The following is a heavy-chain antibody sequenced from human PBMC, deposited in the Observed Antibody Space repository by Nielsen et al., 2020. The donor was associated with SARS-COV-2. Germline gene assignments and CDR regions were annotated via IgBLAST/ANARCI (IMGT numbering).Heavy chain of an antibody. CDR1: GFTFSNYN. J-gene: IGHJ6*02. CDR2: VSSSSAYI. D-gene: IGHD5-24*01. Sequence: GGSLRLSCAASGFTFSNYNMNWVRQAPGKGLEWVASVSSSSAYIFYADSVKGRFTISRDNGGNTLYLQVNSLRAEDTAVYYCVREGDGYHSYYYGLDVWGRGTTVTVSS. CDR3: VREGDGYHSYYYGLDV. V-gene: IGHV3-21*01.